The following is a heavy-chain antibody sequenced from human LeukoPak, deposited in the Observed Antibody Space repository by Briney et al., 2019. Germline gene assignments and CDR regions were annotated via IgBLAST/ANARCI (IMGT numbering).Heavy chain of an antibody. CDR1: GFTFTTFW. Sequence: GGSLRLSCEASGFTFTTFWMSWVRQAPGKGLEWVANIKPDGSEKYYVDSVKGRFTISRDNSKNTLHLQMNSLRAEDTAVYYCKKFPIMITFGGVIDPPENYYYYYYMDVWGKGTTVTVSS. J-gene: IGHJ6*03. CDR3: KKFPIMITFGGVIDPPENYYYYYYMDV. V-gene: IGHV3-7*01. D-gene: IGHD3-16*02. CDR2: IKPDGSEK.